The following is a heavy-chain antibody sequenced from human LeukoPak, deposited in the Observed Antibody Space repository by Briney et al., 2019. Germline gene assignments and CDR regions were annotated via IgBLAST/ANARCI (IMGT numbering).Heavy chain of an antibody. CDR2: LIGSSGST. J-gene: IGHJ4*02. CDR1: GFTSTNYA. D-gene: IGHD5-12*01. CDR3: AKGAYDYIEIGYFDS. V-gene: IGHV3-23*01. Sequence: GGSLRLSCAASGFTSTNYAMSWVRQAPGKGLEWVSVLIGSSGSTDYADSVKGRFTISRDNSKNTVFLQMNSLRAEDTAIYYCAKGAYDYIEIGYFDSWGQGTLVTVSS.